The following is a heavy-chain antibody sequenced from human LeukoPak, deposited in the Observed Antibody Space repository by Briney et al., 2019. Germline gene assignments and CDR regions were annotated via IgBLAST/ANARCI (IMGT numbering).Heavy chain of an antibody. J-gene: IGHJ4*02. Sequence: GGSLRLSCAASGFTFSIYSMNWVRQAPGKGLEWLSYISSSSSTIYYADSVKGRFTISRDNARNSLYLQMNSLRDEDTAVYYCATDFTASYRLDYWGQGIRVTVSS. V-gene: IGHV3-48*02. CDR2: ISSSSSTI. CDR3: ATDFTASYRLDY. CDR1: GFTFSIYS. D-gene: IGHD3-16*02.